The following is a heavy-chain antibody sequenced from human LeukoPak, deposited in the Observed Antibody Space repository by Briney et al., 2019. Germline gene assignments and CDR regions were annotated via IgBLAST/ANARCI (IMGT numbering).Heavy chain of an antibody. Sequence: SETLSLTCTVSGGSMSTTSYFWGWIRQPPGKGLEWMGSTYYSGSTYDNPSLKSRVTISIDRSKNQFSLKLTSVTAVDTAVYYCGRQSYDYGVDFWGQGTLVTVSS. J-gene: IGHJ4*02. D-gene: IGHD5-12*01. CDR1: GGSMSTTSYF. CDR3: GRQSYDYGVDF. CDR2: TYYSGST. V-gene: IGHV4-39*01.